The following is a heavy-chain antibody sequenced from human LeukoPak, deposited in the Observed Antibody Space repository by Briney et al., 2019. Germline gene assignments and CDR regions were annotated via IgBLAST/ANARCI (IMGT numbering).Heavy chain of an antibody. D-gene: IGHD5-24*01. J-gene: IGHJ4*02. CDR3: ARGDGYNYS. CDR1: GDSISSYY. Sequence: SETLSLTCTVSGDSISSYYWSWIRQPPGKGLEWIGYIYYSGSTNYNPSLKSRVTISVDTSKNQFSLKLSSVTAADTAVYYCARGDGYNYSWGQGTLVTVSS. V-gene: IGHV4-59*01. CDR2: IYYSGST.